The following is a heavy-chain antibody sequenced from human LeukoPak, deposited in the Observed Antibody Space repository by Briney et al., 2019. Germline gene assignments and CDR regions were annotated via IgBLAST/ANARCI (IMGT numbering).Heavy chain of an antibody. CDR1: GGTFSSYA. J-gene: IGHJ4*02. D-gene: IGHD2-15*01. CDR2: IIPILGIA. V-gene: IGHV1-69*04. CDR3: ARDNFYCSGGSCYPN. Sequence: GASVKVSCKASGGTFSSYAISWVRQAPGQGLEWMGRIIPILGIANYAQKFQGRVTITADKSTSTAYMELSSLRSEDTAVYYCARDNFYCSGGSCYPNWGQGTLVTVSS.